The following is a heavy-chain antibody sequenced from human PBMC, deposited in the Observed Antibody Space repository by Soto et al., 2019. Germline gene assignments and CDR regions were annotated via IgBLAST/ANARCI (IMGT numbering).Heavy chain of an antibody. CDR2: IKEDGSEK. V-gene: IGHV3-7*01. CDR3: ARGDSSTSYRHLDH. J-gene: IGHJ4*03. CDR1: GFTFGSYW. D-gene: IGHD6-6*01. Sequence: GGSLRLSCAASGFTFGSYWMSWVRQAPGKGLEWVANIKEDGSEKYYVDSVKARFTISRDNAKNSLSLQMNSLRADDTALYYCARGDSSTSYRHLDHWGHGTLVTVSS.